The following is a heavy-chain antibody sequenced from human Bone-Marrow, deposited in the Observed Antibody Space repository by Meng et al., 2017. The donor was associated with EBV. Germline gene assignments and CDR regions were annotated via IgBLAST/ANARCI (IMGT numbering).Heavy chain of an antibody. Sequence: QVQLVESGGXXVKPGXALRLACAVSGFTFSDSYMSWIRQAPGKGLEWVSYISSSGSTIYYADSVKGRFTISRDNAKNSLYLQMNSLRAEDTAVYYCARGGFATRFRNNWFDPWGQGSLGTVAS. J-gene: IGHJ5*02. CDR2: ISSSGSTI. V-gene: IGHV3-11*01. CDR1: GFTFSDSY. D-gene: IGHD3-3*01. CDR3: ARGGFATRFRNNWFDP.